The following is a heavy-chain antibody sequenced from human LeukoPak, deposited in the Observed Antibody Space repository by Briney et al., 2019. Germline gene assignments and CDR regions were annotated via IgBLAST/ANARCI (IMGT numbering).Heavy chain of an antibody. Sequence: PGRSLRLSCAASGFTFSGYAMHWVRQSSGKGLEWVGQIDKKDKGYATATAYAASVKGRFTISRDDSINTAYLQMKSLKTEDTALYYCTRDSGTYNWFDPWGQGTLVTVSS. D-gene: IGHD1-26*01. CDR3: TRDSGTYNWFDP. CDR2: IDKKDKGYATAT. J-gene: IGHJ5*02. V-gene: IGHV3-73*01. CDR1: GFTFSGYA.